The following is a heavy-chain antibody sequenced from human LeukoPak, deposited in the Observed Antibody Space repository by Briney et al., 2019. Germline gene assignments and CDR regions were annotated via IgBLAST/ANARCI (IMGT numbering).Heavy chain of an antibody. CDR2: IYYSGST. CDR3: ARVNYDYVWGSYRFDY. CDR1: GGSISSGGSY. V-gene: IGHV4-31*03. J-gene: IGHJ4*02. Sequence: SETLSLTCTVTGGSISSGGSYWSWIRQHPGKGLEWIGYIYYSGSTYYNPSLKSRLTISVDTSKNQFSLKLSSVSAADTAVYYCARVNYDYVWGSYRFDYWGQGTLVTVSS. D-gene: IGHD3-16*02.